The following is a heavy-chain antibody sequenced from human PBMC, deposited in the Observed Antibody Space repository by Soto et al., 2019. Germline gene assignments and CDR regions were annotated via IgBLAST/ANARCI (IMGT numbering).Heavy chain of an antibody. V-gene: IGHV3-74*01. J-gene: IGHJ3*02. CDR3: ARETSGSFQI. Sequence: EVQLVESGGGLVQPGGSLRLSCAASGFSLSNFWMHWVRQVPGKGLVWVSRINGDGSSTGYADSVKGRFATSRYNSKNTLYLEMNRLRAEDTAVYYCARETSGSFQIWGQGTMVTVSS. D-gene: IGHD3-10*01. CDR2: INGDGSST. CDR1: GFSLSNFW.